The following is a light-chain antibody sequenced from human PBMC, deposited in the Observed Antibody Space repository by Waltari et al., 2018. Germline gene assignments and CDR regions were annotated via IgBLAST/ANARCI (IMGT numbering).Light chain of an antibody. CDR1: QSVGSSY. CDR3: QQYGNSPRT. CDR2: GAS. J-gene: IGKJ1*01. Sequence: EIVLTQSPGTLSLSPGERATLSYRASQSVGSSYLAWYQQKPGQAPRLLIYGASSRATGIPDRFSGSGSGTDFTLTISRLEPEDFAVYYCQQYGNSPRTFGQGTKVEIK. V-gene: IGKV3-20*01.